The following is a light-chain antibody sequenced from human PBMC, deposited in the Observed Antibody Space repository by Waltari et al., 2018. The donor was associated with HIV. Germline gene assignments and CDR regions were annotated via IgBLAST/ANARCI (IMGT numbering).Light chain of an antibody. J-gene: IGLJ2*01. Sequence: FELTQPPSASGTPGQRVTMPCSGSSPNIGSYTVNCYQQLPGTAPKLLIYANHQRPQWVPDRFAGAQSDTSASLAIGGLQSEDEADYYCATWDASLSGPVFGGGTKLTVL. CDR2: ANH. V-gene: IGLV1-44*01. CDR1: SPNIGSYT. CDR3: ATWDASLSGPV.